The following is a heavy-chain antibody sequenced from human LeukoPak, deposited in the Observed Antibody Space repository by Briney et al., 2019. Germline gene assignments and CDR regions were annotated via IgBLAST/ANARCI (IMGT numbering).Heavy chain of an antibody. Sequence: PSETLSLTCTVSGGSISSYYWSWIRQPPGKGLEWIGYIYYSGSTNYNPSLKSRVTISVDTSKNRFSLKLNSVTAADTAVYYCARVEEGYGSGRREISYYMDVWGKGTTVTISS. CDR2: IYYSGST. CDR1: GGSISSYY. CDR3: ARVEEGYGSGRREISYYMDV. J-gene: IGHJ6*03. V-gene: IGHV4-59*01. D-gene: IGHD3-10*01.